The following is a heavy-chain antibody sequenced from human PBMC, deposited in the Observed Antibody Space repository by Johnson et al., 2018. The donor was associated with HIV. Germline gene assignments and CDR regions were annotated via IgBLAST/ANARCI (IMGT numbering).Heavy chain of an antibody. D-gene: IGHD4-23*01. J-gene: IGHJ3*02. V-gene: IGHV3-30*18. CDR3: ANLGDYSGLNGFDI. Sequence: QVQLVESGGGLVQPGGSLRLSCAASGFTFSSFGMHWVRQAPGKGLEWVAVISYDGNNKYYADSVKGRFTISRDNSKNTLYLQINRLRAEDTAVYYCANLGDYSGLNGFDIWGQGTMVTVSS. CDR2: ISYDGNNK. CDR1: GFTFSSFG.